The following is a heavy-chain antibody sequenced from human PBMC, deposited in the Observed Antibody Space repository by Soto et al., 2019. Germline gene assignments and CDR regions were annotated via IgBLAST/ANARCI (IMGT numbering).Heavy chain of an antibody. CDR1: GFIFSTYA. J-gene: IGHJ3*02. V-gene: IGHV3-23*01. D-gene: IGHD4-17*01. CDR3: AHPRGYGVFDAVDI. Sequence: PGGSLRLSCAASGFIFSTYAMNWVRQAPWKGLEWVSAISNSGDSAYYAESVRGRFTISRDNSINTLNLQMRSLRPEDTVVYYCAHPRGYGVFDAVDIWGQGTMVTVSS. CDR2: ISNSGDSA.